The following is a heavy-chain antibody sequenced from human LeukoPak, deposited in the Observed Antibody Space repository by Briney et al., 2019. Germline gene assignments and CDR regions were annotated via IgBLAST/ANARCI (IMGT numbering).Heavy chain of an antibody. Sequence: GGSLRLSCAASGFTFSSYGMHWIRQAPGKGLEWVAVISYDGSNKYYADSVKGRFTISRDNSKNTLYLQMNSLRAEDTAVYYCASGIAVAGKNYYGMDVWGQGTTVTVSS. V-gene: IGHV3-30*03. CDR1: GFTFSSYG. J-gene: IGHJ6*02. D-gene: IGHD6-19*01. CDR3: ASGIAVAGKNYYGMDV. CDR2: ISYDGSNK.